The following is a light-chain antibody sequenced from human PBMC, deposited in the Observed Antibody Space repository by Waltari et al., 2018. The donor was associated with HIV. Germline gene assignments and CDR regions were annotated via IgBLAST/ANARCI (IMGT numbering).Light chain of an antibody. CDR3: HSYDSDRGPV. J-gene: IGLJ3*02. CDR1: SSNIGADYN. Sequence: QSVLTQPPSVSGAPGQRVTISCTGGSSNIGADYNVHWYQQPPGTAPRLLIYANNIRPSGVPDRFSGSKSGTSASLTITVLQAEDDATYYCHSYDSDRGPVFGGGTKLTVL. V-gene: IGLV1-40*01. CDR2: ANN.